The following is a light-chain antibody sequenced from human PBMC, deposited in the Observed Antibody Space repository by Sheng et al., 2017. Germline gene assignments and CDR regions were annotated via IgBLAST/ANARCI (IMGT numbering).Light chain of an antibody. Sequence: QSVLTQPPSVSGAPGQRVTISCTGSSSNIGAGYDVHWYQQLPGTAPKLLIFGNTNRPSGVPDRFSASKSGTSASLAITGLQAEDEADYYCASWDDSLNGPVFGGGTKVTVL. J-gene: IGLJ3*02. CDR3: ASWDDSLNGPV. CDR1: SSNIGAGYD. CDR2: GNT. V-gene: IGLV1-40*01.